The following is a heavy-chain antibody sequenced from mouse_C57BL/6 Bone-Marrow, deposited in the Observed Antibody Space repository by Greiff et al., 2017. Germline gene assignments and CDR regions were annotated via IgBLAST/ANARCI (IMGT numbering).Heavy chain of an antibody. D-gene: IGHD4-1*02. V-gene: IGHV1-15*01. CDR3: TSTVYYFDY. J-gene: IGHJ2*01. Sequence: VKLQQSGAELVRPGASVTLSCKASGYTFTDYEMHWVKQTPVHGLEWIGAIDPETGGTAYNQKFKGKAILTADKSSSTAYMELRSLTSEDSAVYYCTSTVYYFDYWGQGTTLTVSS. CDR1: GYTFTDYE. CDR2: IDPETGGT.